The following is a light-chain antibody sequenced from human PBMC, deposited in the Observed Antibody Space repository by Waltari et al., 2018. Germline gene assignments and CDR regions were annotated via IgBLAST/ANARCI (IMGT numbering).Light chain of an antibody. CDR1: QGISNS. CDR2: AAS. J-gene: IGKJ2*01. V-gene: IGKV1-NL1*01. Sequence: DIQMTQSPSSLSASVGDRVTITCRASQGISNSLVWYQQKLGKAPKLLLYAASRLESGVPSRFSGSGSGTDYTLTISSLQPEDSATYYCQHYYRTPYTFGQGTKLEIK. CDR3: QHYYRTPYT.